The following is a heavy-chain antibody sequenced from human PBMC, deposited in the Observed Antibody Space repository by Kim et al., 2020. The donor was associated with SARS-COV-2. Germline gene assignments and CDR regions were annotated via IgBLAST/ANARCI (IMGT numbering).Heavy chain of an antibody. V-gene: IGHV1-18*04. CDR1: GYTFTSYG. CDR2: ISAYNGNT. Sequence: ASVKVSCKASGYTFTSYGISLVRQAPGQGLEWMGWISAYNGNTNYAQKLQGRVTMTTDTSTSTAYMELRSLRSDDTAVYYCASTPGENYYGSGSLPVYYYYGMDVWGQGTTVTVSS. J-gene: IGHJ6*02. D-gene: IGHD3-10*01. CDR3: ASTPGENYYGSGSLPVYYYYGMDV.